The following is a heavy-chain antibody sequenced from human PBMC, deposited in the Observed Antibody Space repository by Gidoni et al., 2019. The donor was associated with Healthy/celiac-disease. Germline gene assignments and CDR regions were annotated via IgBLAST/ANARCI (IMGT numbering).Heavy chain of an antibody. CDR3: TTARLGGSSWYSHDAFDI. D-gene: IGHD6-13*01. CDR2: IKSKTDGGTT. J-gene: IGHJ3*02. V-gene: IGHV3-15*07. CDR1: GFPFSNAW. Sequence: EVQLVESGGGLVKPGGSLRLSCAASGFPFSNAWMNWVRQAPGKGLEWVGRIKSKTDGGTTDYAAPVKGRFTISRDDSKNTLYLQMNSLKTEDTAVYYCTTARLGGSSWYSHDAFDIWGQGTMVTVSS.